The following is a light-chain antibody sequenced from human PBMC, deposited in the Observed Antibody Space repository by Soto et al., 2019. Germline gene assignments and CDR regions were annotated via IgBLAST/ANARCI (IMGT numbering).Light chain of an antibody. Sequence: EIVLTQSPAIMSLSPGERATLSCRASQSVSSYLVWYQQKPGQPPRVLIYDASNRATGIPARFSGSVSGTDFTLTISSLEPEDFAVYYCLQRSNWLLTFGPGTKIDIK. J-gene: IGKJ3*01. V-gene: IGKV3-11*01. CDR2: DAS. CDR1: QSVSSY. CDR3: LQRSNWLLT.